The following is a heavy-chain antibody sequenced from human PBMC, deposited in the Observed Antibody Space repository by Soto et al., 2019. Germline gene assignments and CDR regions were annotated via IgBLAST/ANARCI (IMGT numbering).Heavy chain of an antibody. CDR1: GYTFTSYG. J-gene: IGHJ4*02. CDR3: AREFTIFADFDY. CDR2: ISAYNGNT. V-gene: IGHV1-18*01. Sequence: QVQLVQSGAEVKKPGASVKVSCKASGYTFTSYGISWVRQAPGQGLEWMGWISAYNGNTNYAQKLQGRVTMTTETVTRTAYMKLRILRSHDTAVYYCAREFTIFADFDYRGQGTLVTVSS. D-gene: IGHD3-3*01.